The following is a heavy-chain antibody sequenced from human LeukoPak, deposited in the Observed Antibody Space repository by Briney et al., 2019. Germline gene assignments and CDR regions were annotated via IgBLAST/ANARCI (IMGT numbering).Heavy chain of an antibody. Sequence: ASVKVSCKASGGTFTNYAINWLRQAPGQGLEWMGWMNPNSGGTKYAQTFQGRVTLTRDTSISTAYLELSSLTSDDTAVYFCARQGSNSSGWYPVDDWGQGTLVTVSS. CDR1: GGTFTNYA. CDR2: MNPNSGGT. J-gene: IGHJ4*02. D-gene: IGHD6-19*01. CDR3: ARQGSNSSGWYPVDD. V-gene: IGHV1-2*02.